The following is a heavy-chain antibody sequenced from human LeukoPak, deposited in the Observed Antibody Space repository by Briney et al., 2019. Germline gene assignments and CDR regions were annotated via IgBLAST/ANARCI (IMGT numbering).Heavy chain of an antibody. CDR2: ISYDGSNK. CDR3: AKDMDHDYDDYGFDY. J-gene: IGHJ4*02. D-gene: IGHD4-17*01. Sequence: GGSLRLSCAASGFTFSSYVMHWVRQAPGKGLEWVAFISYDGSNKYYADSVKGRCTISRDNSKNTVYLQMNSLKAEDTAVYYCAKDMDHDYDDYGFDYWGQGTPVTVSS. CDR1: GFTFSSYV. V-gene: IGHV3-30*18.